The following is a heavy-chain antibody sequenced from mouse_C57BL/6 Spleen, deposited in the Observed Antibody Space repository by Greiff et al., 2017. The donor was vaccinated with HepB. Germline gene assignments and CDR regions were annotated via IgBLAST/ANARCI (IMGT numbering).Heavy chain of an antibody. CDR3: ATLITTVVATRYFDV. Sequence: VKLQESGAELVMPGASVKLSCKASGYTFTSYWMHWVKQRPGQGLEWIGELDPSDSYTNYNQKFKGKSTLTVDKSSSTAYMQLSSLTSEDSAVYYCATLITTVVATRYFDVWGTGTTVTVSS. D-gene: IGHD1-1*01. V-gene: IGHV1-69*01. J-gene: IGHJ1*03. CDR2: LDPSDSYT. CDR1: GYTFTSYW.